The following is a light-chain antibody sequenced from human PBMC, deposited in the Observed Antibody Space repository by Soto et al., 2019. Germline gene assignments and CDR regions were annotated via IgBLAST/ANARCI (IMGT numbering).Light chain of an antibody. V-gene: IGKV3-15*01. J-gene: IGKJ1*01. Sequence: EIVMTQSPATLSVSPGERATLSCRASQSVSSNLAWYQQKPGQAPRLLIDGASTRATDIPPRFRGGGSGTAFTHTITSMQSEDFAVYYCQRYNNRPATFGQRTKVEIK. CDR3: QRYNNRPAT. CDR2: GAS. CDR1: QSVSSN.